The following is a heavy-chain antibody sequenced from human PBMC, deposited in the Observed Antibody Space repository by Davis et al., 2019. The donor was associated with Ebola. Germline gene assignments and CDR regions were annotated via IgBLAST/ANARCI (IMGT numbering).Heavy chain of an antibody. CDR1: GGSISSSNW. CDR3: ARGLFWSGLDV. Sequence: SETLSLTCAVSGGSISSSNWWSWVRQPPGKGLEWIGEIYHSGSTNYNPSLKSRVTISVDTSKNQFSLKVTSVTAADTAVYYCARGLFWSGLDVWGQGTTVTVSS. V-gene: IGHV4-4*02. D-gene: IGHD1-1*01. J-gene: IGHJ6*02. CDR2: IYHSGST.